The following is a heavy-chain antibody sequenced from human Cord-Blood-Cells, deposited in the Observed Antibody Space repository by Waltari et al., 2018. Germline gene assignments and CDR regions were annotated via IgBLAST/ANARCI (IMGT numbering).Heavy chain of an antibody. CDR1: GGSIRSYY. D-gene: IGHD4-4*01. CDR3: ARVGAAVTLDYYYMDV. CDR2: IYTSGST. V-gene: IGHV4-4*07. J-gene: IGHJ6*03. Sequence: QVQLQESGPGLVKPSETLSLTCTVPGGSIRSYYWSWIRQPAGKGLEWIGRIYTSGSTNYNPSLKSRVTMSVDTSKNQFSLKLSSVTAADTAVYYCARVGAAVTLDYYYMDVWGKGTTVTVSS.